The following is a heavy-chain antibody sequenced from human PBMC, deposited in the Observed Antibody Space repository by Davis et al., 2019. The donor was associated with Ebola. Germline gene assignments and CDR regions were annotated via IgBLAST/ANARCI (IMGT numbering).Heavy chain of an antibody. J-gene: IGHJ2*01. CDR2: ISGGSSFP. CDR3: ARGAETGYWYFDL. D-gene: IGHD1-14*01. Sequence: GESLKISCAASGFTFSGYFMSWVRQAPGKGLEWLSFISGGSSFPNYADSVKGRFTISRDNAKNSLYLQMNSLRAEDTAVYYCARGAETGYWYFDLWGRGTAVTVSS. CDR1: GFTFSGYF. V-gene: IGHV3-11*06.